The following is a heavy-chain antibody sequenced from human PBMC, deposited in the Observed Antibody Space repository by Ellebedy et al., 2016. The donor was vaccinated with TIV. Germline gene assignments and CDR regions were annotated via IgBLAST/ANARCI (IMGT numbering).Heavy chain of an antibody. V-gene: IGHV3-15*01. Sequence: LSLTCAASGFTFSNAWMNWVRQAPGKGLEWVGRIKSKTDGGAADYAAPVKGRFTISRDDSKNTLYLQMNSLKTEDTAVYFCTTVYRYNYDSVWGQGTLVTVSS. CDR2: IKSKTDGGAA. D-gene: IGHD5-18*01. CDR1: GFTFSNAW. J-gene: IGHJ4*02. CDR3: TTVYRYNYDSV.